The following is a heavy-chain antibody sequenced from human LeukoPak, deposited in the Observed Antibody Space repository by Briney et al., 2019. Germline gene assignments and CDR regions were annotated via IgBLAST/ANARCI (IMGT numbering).Heavy chain of an antibody. CDR3: AKEGPGDYAFDI. Sequence: PGGSLRLSCAASGFTFSSYGMHWVRQAPAKGLEWVAFIRYDGSNKYYADSVKGRFTISRDNSKNTLYLQMNSLRAEDTAVYYCAKEGPGDYAFDIWGQGTMVTVSS. D-gene: IGHD7-27*01. CDR2: IRYDGSNK. J-gene: IGHJ3*02. V-gene: IGHV3-30*02. CDR1: GFTFSSYG.